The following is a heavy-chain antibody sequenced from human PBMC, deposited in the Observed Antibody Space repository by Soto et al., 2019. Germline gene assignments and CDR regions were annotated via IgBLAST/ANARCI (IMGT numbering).Heavy chain of an antibody. D-gene: IGHD6-6*01. J-gene: IGHJ4*02. CDR1: GFSLTTNDVG. CDR3: AHSRYSISSFDY. V-gene: IGHV2-5*02. Sequence: QITLKESGPTLVKPTQTLTLTCTFSGFSLTTNDVGVGWIRQPPGKALEWLAVIYWDDDKRYSPSLKTRLTITKDTSKNQVVLTMTNMDPVDTATYFCAHSRYSISSFDYWCQGTLVTVSS. CDR2: IYWDDDK.